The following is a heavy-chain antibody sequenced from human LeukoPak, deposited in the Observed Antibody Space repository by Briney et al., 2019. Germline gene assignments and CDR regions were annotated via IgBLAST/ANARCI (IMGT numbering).Heavy chain of an antibody. CDR1: GFTFSSYA. Sequence: GGSLRLSCAASGFTFSSYAMHWVRQAPGKGLEWVAVISYDGSNKYYADSVKGRFTISRDNSKNTLYLQMNSLRAEDTAVYYCAKGRYSSSWTDGMDVWGQGTTVTVSS. CDR2: ISYDGSNK. CDR3: AKGRYSSSWTDGMDV. D-gene: IGHD6-13*01. J-gene: IGHJ6*02. V-gene: IGHV3-30-3*01.